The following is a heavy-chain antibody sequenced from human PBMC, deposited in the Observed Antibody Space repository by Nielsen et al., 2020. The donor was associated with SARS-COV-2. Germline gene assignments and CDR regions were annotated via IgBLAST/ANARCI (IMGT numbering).Heavy chain of an antibody. J-gene: IGHJ3*02. D-gene: IGHD3-10*01. V-gene: IGHV4-59*01. CDR1: GGSISSYY. Sequence: SETLSLTCTVSGGSISSYYWSWIRQPPGKGLEWIVYIYYSGSTNYNPSLKSRATISVDTSKNQFSLKLSSVTAADTAVYYCARGVGLLWFGDRHDAFDIWGQGTMVTVSS. CDR2: IYYSGST. CDR3: ARGVGLLWFGDRHDAFDI.